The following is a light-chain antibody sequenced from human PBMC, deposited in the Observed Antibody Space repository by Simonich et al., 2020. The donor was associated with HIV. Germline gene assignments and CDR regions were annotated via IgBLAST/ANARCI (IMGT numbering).Light chain of an antibody. CDR1: QSLLHSDGKTY. CDR3: MQSIQVPHT. Sequence: DIVMTQPPLSLSVTPGQPASISCKSSQSLLHSDGKTYLYWYLQKPGQSPQLLLYEVSNRFAGVPERFRGSGSGTDFTLKISRVEAEDVGVYYCMQSIQVPHTFGGGTKVEIK. V-gene: IGKV2D-29*02. CDR2: EVS. J-gene: IGKJ4*01.